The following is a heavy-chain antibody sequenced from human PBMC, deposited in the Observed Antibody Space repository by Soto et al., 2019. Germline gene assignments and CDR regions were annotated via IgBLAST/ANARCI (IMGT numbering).Heavy chain of an antibody. V-gene: IGHV3-23*01. D-gene: IGHD6-19*01. J-gene: IGHJ4*02. CDR1: GFTFSSYA. Sequence: EVQLLESGGGLVQPGGSLRLSCAASGFTFSSYAMTWVRQAPGKGLEWVSTISRSGDSTYYRDYVKGRFTISRDNSTNTVFLQMNTLRAEDTAGYYCAKTDKFNPQSSGWANRFDYWGQGTLVTVSS. CDR2: ISRSGDST. CDR3: AKTDKFNPQSSGWANRFDY.